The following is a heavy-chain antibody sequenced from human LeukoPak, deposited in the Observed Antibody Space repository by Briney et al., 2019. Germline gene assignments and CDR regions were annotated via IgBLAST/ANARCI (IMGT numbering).Heavy chain of an antibody. V-gene: IGHV4-34*01. CDR2: ISHSGST. D-gene: IGHD1-26*01. CDR1: GGSFSGYF. J-gene: IGHJ4*02. Sequence: SETLSLTCAVYGGSFSGYFWSYIRQPPGKGLEWLGEISHSGSTNYSPSLKSRVTIPVDTSKNQFSLKLSSVTAADTAVYYCARALHGGSYFLDYWGQGTLVTVSS. CDR3: ARALHGGSYFLDY.